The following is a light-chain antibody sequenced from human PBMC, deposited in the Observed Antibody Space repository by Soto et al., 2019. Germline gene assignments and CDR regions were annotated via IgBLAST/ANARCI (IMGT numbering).Light chain of an antibody. CDR1: SSNIGAGCD. V-gene: IGLV1-40*01. Sequence: QSVLTQPPSVSGAPGQRVTIPCTGSSSNIGAGCDVHWYQHLPGTAPTLLIYGNTNRPSGVHDRFSGSKSGTAAALAITGLQAEEEADYYCQSYDSSLSGAVVFGGGTKLTVL. J-gene: IGLJ2*01. CDR3: QSYDSSLSGAVV. CDR2: GNT.